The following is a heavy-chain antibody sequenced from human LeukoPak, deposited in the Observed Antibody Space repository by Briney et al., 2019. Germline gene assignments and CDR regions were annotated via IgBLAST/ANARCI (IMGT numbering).Heavy chain of an antibody. J-gene: IGHJ4*02. Sequence: PGGSLRLSCAASGFIFSSFGMHWVRQAPGKGLEWVAVISYDGSSKYYADSVKGRFTISRDRSKNTLYLQMNSLRAEDTVVFYCAKDRNYYDSSGYRTPDYWGQGTLVTVSS. CDR1: GFIFSSFG. V-gene: IGHV3-30*18. CDR3: AKDRNYYDSSGYRTPDY. D-gene: IGHD3-22*01. CDR2: ISYDGSSK.